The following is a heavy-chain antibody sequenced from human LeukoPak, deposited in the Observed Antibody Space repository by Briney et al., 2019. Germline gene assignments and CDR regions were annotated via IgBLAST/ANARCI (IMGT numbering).Heavy chain of an antibody. CDR1: GGSFSGYY. Sequence: SETLSLTCAVYGGSFSGYYWSWIRQPPGKGLEWIGEINHSGSTNYNPSLKSRVTISVDTSKNQFSLQLNSVTPEDTAVYYCARGYSRGGFDYWGQGTLVTVSS. J-gene: IGHJ4*02. D-gene: IGHD6-13*01. CDR2: INHSGST. CDR3: ARGYSRGGFDY. V-gene: IGHV4-34*01.